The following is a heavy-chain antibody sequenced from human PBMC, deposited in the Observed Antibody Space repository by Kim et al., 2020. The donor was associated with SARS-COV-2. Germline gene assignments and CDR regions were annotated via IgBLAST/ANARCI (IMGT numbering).Heavy chain of an antibody. CDR3: ARDRLYGSGSWVGGDV. D-gene: IGHD3-10*01. Sequence: GESLKISCKGSGYSFTKYWIGWVRQMPGKGLEWMGIIYPGDSDTRYSPSFQGQVTISVDKSISTAYLQWSSLKASDTAMYYCARDRLYGSGSWVGGDVWGQGTTVTVSS. J-gene: IGHJ6*02. V-gene: IGHV5-51*01. CDR1: GYSFTKYW. CDR2: IYPGDSDT.